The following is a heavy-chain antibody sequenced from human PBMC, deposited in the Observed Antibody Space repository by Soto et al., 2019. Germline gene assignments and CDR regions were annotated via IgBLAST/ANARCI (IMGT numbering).Heavy chain of an antibody. CDR3: ARSVAVPGAHIDY. V-gene: IGHV4-59*01. CDR2: VYYTGST. Sequence: LTCSVSGGSISGSYWSWIRQSPGKGLEWLGYVYYTGSTNYSPSLRSRVSISVDTSKNEFSLRRSSVTAADTAVYFCARSVAVPGAHIDYWGQGTQVTVSS. D-gene: IGHD6-19*01. J-gene: IGHJ4*02. CDR1: GGSISGSY.